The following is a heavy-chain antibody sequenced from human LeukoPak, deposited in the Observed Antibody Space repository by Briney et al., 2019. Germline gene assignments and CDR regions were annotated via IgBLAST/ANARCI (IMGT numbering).Heavy chain of an antibody. V-gene: IGHV1-8*01. CDR1: GDTFTSYD. CDR2: MNPNSGDT. D-gene: IGHD6-13*01. Sequence: ASVKVSCKASGDTFTSYDINWVRQATGQGFEWMGWMNPNSGDTGYAQKFQGRVTVTRNTSISTAYMELSSLRSEDTAAYYCARGWSLAGAGTIGWFDPWGQGTLVTAPS. CDR3: ARGWSLAGAGTIGWFDP. J-gene: IGHJ5*02.